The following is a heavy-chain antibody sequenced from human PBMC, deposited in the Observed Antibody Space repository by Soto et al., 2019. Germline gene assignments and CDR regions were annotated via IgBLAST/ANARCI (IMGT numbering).Heavy chain of an antibody. CDR1: GFTLTAYA. CDR3: DNVRGF. CDR2: ISGGMSDNT. Sequence: EVQLLESGGGLVQAGGSLRLSCVGSGFTLTAYAMNWVRQPPGKGLEWVSAISGGMSDNTYYADSVKGRFTISEDKSKNTVYMQRNRLRVEDAAFYYCDNVRGFGGQGTMVAVSS. V-gene: IGHV3-23*01. J-gene: IGHJ4*02. D-gene: IGHD2-8*01.